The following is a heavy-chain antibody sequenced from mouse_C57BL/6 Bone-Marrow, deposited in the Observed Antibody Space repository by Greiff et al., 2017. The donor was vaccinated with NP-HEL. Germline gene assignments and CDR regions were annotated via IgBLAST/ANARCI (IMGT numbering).Heavy chain of an antibody. V-gene: IGHV10-1*01. Sequence: GGGLVQPKGSLKLSCAASGFSFNTYAMNWVRQAPGKGLEWVARIRSKSNNYATYYADSVKDRFTISRDDSESMLYLQMNNLKTEDTAMYYCVRHGVYDVGYFDVWGTGTTVTVSS. CDR3: VRHGVYDVGYFDV. D-gene: IGHD2-12*01. CDR2: IRSKSNNYAT. J-gene: IGHJ1*03. CDR1: GFSFNTYA.